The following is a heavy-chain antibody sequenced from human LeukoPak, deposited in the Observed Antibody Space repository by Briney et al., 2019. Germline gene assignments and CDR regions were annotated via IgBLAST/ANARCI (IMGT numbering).Heavy chain of an antibody. CDR2: IGTAGDT. CDR1: GFTFSSYD. Sequence: GGSLRLSCAGSGFTFSSYDMHWVRQATGKGLEWVSAIGTAGDTYYPGSVKGRFTISRENAKNSLYLQMNSLRAGDTAVYYCARGPHYYDSSGYSKVGYYGMDVWGQRTTVTVSS. V-gene: IGHV3-13*01. CDR3: ARGPHYYDSSGYSKVGYYGMDV. J-gene: IGHJ6*02. D-gene: IGHD3-22*01.